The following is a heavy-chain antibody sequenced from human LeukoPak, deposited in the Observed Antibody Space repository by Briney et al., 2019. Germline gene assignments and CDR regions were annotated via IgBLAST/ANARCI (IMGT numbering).Heavy chain of an antibody. V-gene: IGHV3-15*01. Sequence: GGSVRLPCAVSGFTFSNAWMLWVPEARGKGLEWVGRLKSKTAGGTTDYAAPVKGRFTISRDDSKNTLYLQMNSLKTEDTAVYYCTTDPWARYYRTPNYFDYWSRGTLVTVSS. CDR2: LKSKTAGGTT. CDR3: TTDPWARYYRTPNYFDY. D-gene: IGHD3/OR15-3a*01. CDR1: GFTFSNAW. J-gene: IGHJ4*02.